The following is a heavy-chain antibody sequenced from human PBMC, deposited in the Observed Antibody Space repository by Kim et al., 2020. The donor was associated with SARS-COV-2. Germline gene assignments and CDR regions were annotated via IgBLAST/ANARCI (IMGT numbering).Heavy chain of an antibody. V-gene: IGHV1-69*13. J-gene: IGHJ4*02. CDR3: ASSSLTTVTTGGFDY. D-gene: IGHD4-17*01. CDR2: IIPIFGTA. CDR1: GGTFSSYA. Sequence: SVKVSCKASGGTFSSYAISWVRQAPGQGLEWMGGIIPIFGTANYAQKFQGRVTITADESTSTAYMELSSLRSEDTAVYYCASSSLTTVTTGGFDYWGQGTLVTVSS.